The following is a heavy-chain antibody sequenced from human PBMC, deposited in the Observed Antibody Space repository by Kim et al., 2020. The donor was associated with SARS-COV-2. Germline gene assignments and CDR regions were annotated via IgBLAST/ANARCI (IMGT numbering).Heavy chain of an antibody. Sequence: DGGTTDYAAPGKGRFTISRDDSKKTLYLQMNSLKIEDTGVYYCSRFSGAPWGQGTMVTVSS. CDR3: SRFSGAP. D-gene: IGHD1-26*01. J-gene: IGHJ3*01. CDR2: DGGTT. V-gene: IGHV3-15*01.